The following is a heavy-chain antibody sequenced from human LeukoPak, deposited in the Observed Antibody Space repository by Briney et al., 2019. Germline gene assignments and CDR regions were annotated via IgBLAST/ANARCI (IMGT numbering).Heavy chain of an antibody. CDR2: INPNGGRT. V-gene: IGHV1-2*02. D-gene: IGHD6-13*01. Sequence: ASVKVSCKASGYIFTGYYIHWVRQAPGQGLEWMGWINPNGGRTNYAQKFQGRVTMTEDTSTDTAYMELSSLRSEDTAVYYCATGISTSYSSSWYWYYFDYWGQGTLVTVSS. CDR1: GYIFTGYY. CDR3: ATGISTSYSSSWYWYYFDY. J-gene: IGHJ4*02.